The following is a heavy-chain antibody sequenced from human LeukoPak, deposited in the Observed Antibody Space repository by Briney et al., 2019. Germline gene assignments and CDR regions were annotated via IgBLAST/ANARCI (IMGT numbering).Heavy chain of an antibody. D-gene: IGHD6-13*01. Sequence: PSETLSLTCTVSGGSISSSSYYWGWIRQPPGMGLEWIGSIYYSGSTYYNPSLKSRVTISVDTSKNQFSLKLSSVTAADTAVYYCARLASSSWYYVDYWGQGTLVTVSS. CDR3: ARLASSSWYYVDY. V-gene: IGHV4-39*01. CDR1: GGSISSSSYY. J-gene: IGHJ4*02. CDR2: IYYSGST.